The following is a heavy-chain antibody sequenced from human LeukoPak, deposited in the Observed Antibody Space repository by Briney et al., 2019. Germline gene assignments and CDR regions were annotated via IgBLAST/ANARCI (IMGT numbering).Heavy chain of an antibody. CDR3: ARSITMVRGVQRPYDY. D-gene: IGHD3-10*01. Sequence: EASVKVSCKASGGTFTSYAINWVRQAPGEGLEWMGWINTNTGNPTYAQGFTGRFVFSLDASVSTAYVQISSLKAEDMAVYYCARSITMVRGVQRPYDYWGQGTLVTVSS. CDR1: GGTFTSYA. J-gene: IGHJ4*02. CDR2: INTNTGNP. V-gene: IGHV7-4-1*02.